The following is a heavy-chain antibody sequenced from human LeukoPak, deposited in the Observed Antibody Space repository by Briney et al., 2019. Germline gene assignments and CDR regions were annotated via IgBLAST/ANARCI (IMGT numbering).Heavy chain of an antibody. Sequence: SETLSLTCTVSGGSISSSSYYWGWIRQPPGKGLEWIGSIYYSGSTYYNPSLKSRVTISVDTSKNQFSLKLSSVTAADTAVYYCARRFRAVAGHHYYYYMDVWGKGTTVTISS. CDR2: IYYSGST. D-gene: IGHD6-19*01. J-gene: IGHJ6*03. CDR3: ARRFRAVAGHHYYYYMDV. CDR1: GGSISSSSYY. V-gene: IGHV4-39*07.